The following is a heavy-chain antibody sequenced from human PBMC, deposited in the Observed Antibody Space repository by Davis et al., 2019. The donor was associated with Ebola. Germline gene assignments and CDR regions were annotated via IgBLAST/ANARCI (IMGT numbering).Heavy chain of an antibody. CDR1: GFTFSSYS. CDR3: ARDPEGHSGSYPNWFDP. CDR2: ISSSSSTI. V-gene: IGHV3-48*01. J-gene: IGHJ5*02. Sequence: PGGSLRLSCAASGFTFSSYSMNWVRQAPGKGLEWVSYISSSSSTIYYADSVKGRFTISRDNSKNTLYLQMNSLRAEDTAVYYCARDPEGHSGSYPNWFDPWGQGTLVTVSS. D-gene: IGHD1-26*01.